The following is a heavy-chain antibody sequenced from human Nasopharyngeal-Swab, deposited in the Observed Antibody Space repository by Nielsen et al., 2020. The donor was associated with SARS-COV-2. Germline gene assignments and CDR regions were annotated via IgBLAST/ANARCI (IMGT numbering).Heavy chain of an antibody. D-gene: IGHD4-17*01. CDR2: IWYDGSNK. J-gene: IGHJ6*02. Sequence: GGSLRLSCAASGFTFSNYGMHWVRQAPGKGLEWVAVIWYDGSNKYYADSVKGRFTISRDNSKNTLYLQMNSLRAEDTAVYYCARDNLDYGDYNPEDYYYYYGMDVWGQGTTVTVSS. CDR1: GFTFSNYG. V-gene: IGHV3-33*01. CDR3: ARDNLDYGDYNPEDYYYYYGMDV.